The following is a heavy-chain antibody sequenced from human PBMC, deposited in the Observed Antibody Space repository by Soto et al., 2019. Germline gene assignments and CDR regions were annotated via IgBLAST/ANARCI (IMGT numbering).Heavy chain of an antibody. J-gene: IGHJ5*02. CDR2: IYYSGST. D-gene: IGHD6-6*01. Sequence: SETLSLTCTVSGGSISSGGYYWSWIRQHPGKGLEWIGYIYYSGSTYYNPSLKSRVTISVDTSKNQFSLKLSSVTAADTAVYYCAREQVRDSSSSEPYDGPSENWFDPWGQGTLVTVSS. CDR1: GGSISSGGYY. V-gene: IGHV4-31*03. CDR3: AREQVRDSSSSEPYDGPSENWFDP.